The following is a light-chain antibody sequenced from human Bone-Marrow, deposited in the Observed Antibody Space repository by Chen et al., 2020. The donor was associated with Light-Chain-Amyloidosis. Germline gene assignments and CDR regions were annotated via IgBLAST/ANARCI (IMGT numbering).Light chain of an antibody. CDR1: SSDVGDDNH. V-gene: IGLV2-14*01. CDR2: EVT. Sequence: SALTQPSSVSGSPGQAITISCTGTSSDVGDDNHVSWYQQHPDKAPKLMIYEVTNRPSWVPDRFSGSKSDNTASLTISGLQTEDEADYFCSSYTITNTLVFGSGTRVTVL. J-gene: IGLJ1*01. CDR3: SSYTITNTLV.